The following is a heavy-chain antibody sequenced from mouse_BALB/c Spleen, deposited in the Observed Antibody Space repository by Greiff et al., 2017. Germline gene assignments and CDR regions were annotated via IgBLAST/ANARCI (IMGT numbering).Heavy chain of an antibody. CDR3: ARGALRLRFAY. V-gene: IGHV1-14*01. Sequence: LQESGPELVKPGASVKMSCKASGYTFTSYVMHWVKQKPGQGLEWIGYINPYNDGTKYNEKFKGKATLTSDKSSSTAYMELSSLTSEDSAVYYCARGALRLRFAYWGQGTLVTVSA. D-gene: IGHD1-2*01. CDR1: GYTFTSYV. CDR2: INPYNDGT. J-gene: IGHJ3*01.